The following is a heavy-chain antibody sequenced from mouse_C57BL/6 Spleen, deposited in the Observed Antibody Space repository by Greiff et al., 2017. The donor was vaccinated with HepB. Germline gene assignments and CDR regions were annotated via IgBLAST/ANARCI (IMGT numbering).Heavy chain of an antibody. Sequence: EVQGVESGPELVKPGASVKISCKASGYSFTGYYMNWVKQSPEKSLEWIGEINPSTGGTTYNQKFKAKATLTVDKSSSTAYMQLKSLTSEDSAVYYCARSNYGRDFDVWGTGTTVTVSS. D-gene: IGHD1-1*01. CDR1: GYSFTGYY. CDR3: ARSNYGRDFDV. CDR2: INPSTGGT. J-gene: IGHJ1*03. V-gene: IGHV1-42*01.